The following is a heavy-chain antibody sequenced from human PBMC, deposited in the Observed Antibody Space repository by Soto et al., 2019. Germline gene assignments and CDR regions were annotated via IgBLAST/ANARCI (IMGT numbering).Heavy chain of an antibody. J-gene: IGHJ4*02. V-gene: IGHV3-23*01. Sequence: LRLSCAASGFSFGSYALSWVRQAPGKGLEWVSTISGSDGKTFYADSVKGRFSISRDTSQNTLYLQMNSLRADDTAIYCCARWSYLDYWGQGTRVTVSS. CDR2: ISGSDGKT. D-gene: IGHD3-3*01. CDR3: ARWSYLDY. CDR1: GFSFGSYA.